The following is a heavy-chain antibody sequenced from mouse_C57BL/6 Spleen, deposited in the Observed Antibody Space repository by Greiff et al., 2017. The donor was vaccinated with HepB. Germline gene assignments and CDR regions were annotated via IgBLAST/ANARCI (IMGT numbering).Heavy chain of an antibody. J-gene: IGHJ3*01. V-gene: IGHV3-6*01. D-gene: IGHD2-4*01. CDR2: ISYDGSN. CDR3: ARERIYYDYGAWFAY. CDR1: GYSITSGYY. Sequence: EVKLMESGPGLVKPSQSLSLTCSVTGYSITSGYYWNWIRQFPGNKLEWMGYISYDGSNNYNPSLKNRISITRDTSKNQFFLKLNSVTTEDTATYYCARERIYYDYGAWFAYWGQGTLVTVSA.